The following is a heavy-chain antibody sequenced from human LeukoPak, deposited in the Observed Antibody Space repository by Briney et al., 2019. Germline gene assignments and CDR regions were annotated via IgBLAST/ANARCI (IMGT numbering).Heavy chain of an antibody. CDR2: IYHSGST. V-gene: IGHV4-4*02. CDR1: GGSISSSNW. Sequence: SGTLSFTCAVSGGSISSSNWWSWVRQPPGKGLEWIGEIYHSGSTNYNPSLKSRVTISVDKSKNQFSLKLSSVTAADTAVYYCARRPAITMIVVAYYYYGMDVWGQGTTVTVSS. D-gene: IGHD3-22*01. CDR3: ARRPAITMIVVAYYYYGMDV. J-gene: IGHJ6*02.